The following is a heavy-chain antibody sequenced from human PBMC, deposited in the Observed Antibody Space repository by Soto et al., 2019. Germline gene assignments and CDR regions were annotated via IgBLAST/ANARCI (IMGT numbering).Heavy chain of an antibody. CDR3: ARAILSAAPPDY. Sequence: EVQLVESGGGLVQPGGSLRLSCAASGFTFSSYAMHWVRQAPGKGLEYVSAISSNGGSTSYANSVKGRFTISRDNSKNTLYLQMGSLRAEDMAVYYCARAILSAAPPDYWGQGTLVTVSS. J-gene: IGHJ4*02. CDR2: ISSNGGST. V-gene: IGHV3-64*01. D-gene: IGHD2-2*01. CDR1: GFTFSSYA.